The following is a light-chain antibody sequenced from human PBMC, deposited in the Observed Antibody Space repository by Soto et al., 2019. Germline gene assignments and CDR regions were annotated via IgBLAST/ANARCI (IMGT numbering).Light chain of an antibody. J-gene: IGLJ2*01. CDR3: SSYAGSNPVV. Sequence: QSVLTQPPSASGSPGQSVTISCTGTSSDVGGYNYVSWYQQHPGKAPKLMIYEVSKRPSGVPDRFSGSKSGNTASLTVSGLQAEDEADYYCSSYAGSNPVVFG. V-gene: IGLV2-8*01. CDR2: EVS. CDR1: SSDVGGYNY.